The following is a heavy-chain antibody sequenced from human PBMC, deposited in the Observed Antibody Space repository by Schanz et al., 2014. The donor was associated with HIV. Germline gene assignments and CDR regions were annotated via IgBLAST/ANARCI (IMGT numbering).Heavy chain of an antibody. CDR2: ISYDGSNK. J-gene: IGHJ6*02. CDR1: GFTFSSDG. CDR3: AKVARWDYYNMDV. Sequence: QVQLVESGGGVVQPGRSLRLSCAASGFTFSSDGMHWVRQAPGKGLGWVAIISYDGSNKYYADSVKGRFTISRDNSKNTLYLQMNSLRAEDTAVYHCAKVARWDYYNMDVWGQGTTVTVSS. V-gene: IGHV3-30*18.